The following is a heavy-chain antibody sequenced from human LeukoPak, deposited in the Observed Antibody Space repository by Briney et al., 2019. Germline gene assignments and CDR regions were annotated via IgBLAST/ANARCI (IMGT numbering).Heavy chain of an antibody. CDR2: IYYSGST. V-gene: IGHV4-31*03. CDR3: ARDQTVIDPYDAFDI. Sequence: SQTLSLTCTVSGGSISSGGYYWSWIRQHPGKGLEWIGYIYYSGSTYYNPSLKSRVTISVDTSKNQFSLKLSSVTAADTAVYYCARDQTVIDPYDAFDIWGQGTMVTVSS. D-gene: IGHD3-22*01. CDR1: GGSISSGGYY. J-gene: IGHJ3*02.